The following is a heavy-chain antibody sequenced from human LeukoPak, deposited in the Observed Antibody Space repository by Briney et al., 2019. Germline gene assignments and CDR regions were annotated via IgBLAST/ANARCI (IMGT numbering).Heavy chain of an antibody. CDR2: INHSGST. J-gene: IGHJ4*02. CDR1: GGSFSGYY. Sequence: SETLSLTCAVYGGSFSGYYWSWIRQPPGKGLEWIGEINHSGSTNYNPSLKSRVTISVDTSKNQFSLKLSSVTAADTAVYYCARLSLGSGSYPDWGQGTLVTVSS. CDR3: ARLSLGSGSYPD. V-gene: IGHV4-34*01. D-gene: IGHD3-10*01.